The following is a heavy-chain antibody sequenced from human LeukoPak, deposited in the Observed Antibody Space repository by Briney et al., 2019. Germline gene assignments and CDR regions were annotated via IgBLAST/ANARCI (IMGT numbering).Heavy chain of an antibody. CDR2: IRNNGSYE. V-gene: IGHV3-30*02. D-gene: IGHD2-15*01. J-gene: IGHJ5*01. Sequence: RGSLRLSCAPPGFTLSDSGMHWVRQAPGKGLEWVAFIRNNGSYEYYTDSVKGRFSISRDNSRNALFLQMNSRRAEDTAVYYCAKGGSPSHNWFNFWGEGTLVTVSS. CDR3: AKGGSPSHNWFNF. CDR1: GFTLSDSG.